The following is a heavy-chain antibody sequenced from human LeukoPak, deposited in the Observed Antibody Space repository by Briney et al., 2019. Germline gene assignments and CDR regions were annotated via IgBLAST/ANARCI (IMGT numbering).Heavy chain of an antibody. CDR2: IYHSGST. D-gene: IGHD6-13*01. CDR3: ARDGEGIVAAEFDY. CDR1: GGSISSGGYY. J-gene: IGHJ4*02. V-gene: IGHV4-30-2*01. Sequence: MSSQTLSLTCTVSGGSISSGGYYWSWIRQPPGKGLEWIGYIYHSGSTYYNPSLKSRVTISVDTSKNQFSLKLSSVTAADTAVYYCARDGEGIVAAEFDYWGQGTLVTVSS.